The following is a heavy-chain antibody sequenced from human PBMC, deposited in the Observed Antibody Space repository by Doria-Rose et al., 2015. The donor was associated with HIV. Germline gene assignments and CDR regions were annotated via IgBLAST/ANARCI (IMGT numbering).Heavy chain of an antibody. D-gene: IGHD1-26*01. Sequence: SSVKVSCKASGGTFSSYTISWVRQAPGQGLEWMGRIISILDIVNYALRFQGRVTITADESTSTAYMELSSLRSEDTAIYYCASQWERSSFDYWGQGTLVTVSS. V-gene: IGHV1-69*02. CDR1: GGTFSSYT. CDR2: IISILDIV. CDR3: ASQWERSSFDY. J-gene: IGHJ4*02.